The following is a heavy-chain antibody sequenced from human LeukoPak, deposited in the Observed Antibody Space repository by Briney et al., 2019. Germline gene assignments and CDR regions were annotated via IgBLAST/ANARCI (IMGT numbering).Heavy chain of an antibody. CDR3: AKDVGKWESLHFFDY. V-gene: IGHV3-23*01. J-gene: IGHJ4*02. CDR2: ISGSGAST. CDR1: GFTFSTNA. Sequence: GGSLRLSCLTSGFTFSTNAMSWVRQAPGKGLEWISGISGSGASTYYADSVTGRFTISRDNSRNTLYLQMNGLRGDDTAVYYCAKDVGKWESLHFFDYWGQGTLVTASS. D-gene: IGHD1-26*01.